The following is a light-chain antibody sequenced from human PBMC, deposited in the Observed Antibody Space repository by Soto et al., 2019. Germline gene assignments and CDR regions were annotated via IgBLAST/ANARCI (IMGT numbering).Light chain of an antibody. Sequence: QSVLTQPPSASGTPGQRVTISCSGSSSNIGRNTVNWYQQLPGTAPKVVIYNNNQRPSGVPDRLSGSKSGTSASLAISGLQSDAEADYYCAVWDDSLKGWVFGGGTKLTVL. J-gene: IGLJ3*02. CDR2: NNN. CDR1: SSNIGRNT. V-gene: IGLV1-44*01. CDR3: AVWDDSLKGWV.